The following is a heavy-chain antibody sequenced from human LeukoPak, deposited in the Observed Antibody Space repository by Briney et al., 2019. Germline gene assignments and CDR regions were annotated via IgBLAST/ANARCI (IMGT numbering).Heavy chain of an antibody. CDR2: ISGSGGST. CDR3: AKAKDVSITAAGTVDY. D-gene: IGHD6-13*01. Sequence: PGGSLRLSCAASGFTFSSYAMTWVRQAPGKGLEWVSAISGSGGSTYNADSVKGRFTISRDNSKNTLYLQMNSLRAEDTAVYHCAKAKDVSITAAGTVDYWGQGTLVTVSS. CDR1: GFTFSSYA. J-gene: IGHJ4*02. V-gene: IGHV3-23*01.